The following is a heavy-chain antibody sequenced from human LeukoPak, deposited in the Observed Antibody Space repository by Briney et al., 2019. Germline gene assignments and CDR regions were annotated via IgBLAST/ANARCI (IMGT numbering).Heavy chain of an antibody. D-gene: IGHD3-9*01. Sequence: WASVKVSCKASGGTFSSYAISWVRQAPGQGLEWMGRIIPILGIANYAQKFQGGVTITADKSTSTAYMELSSLRSEDTAVYYCARAPNPYDILTGYRPPYWGQGTLVTVSS. CDR1: GGTFSSYA. CDR3: ARAPNPYDILTGYRPPY. CDR2: IIPILGIA. V-gene: IGHV1-69*04. J-gene: IGHJ4*02.